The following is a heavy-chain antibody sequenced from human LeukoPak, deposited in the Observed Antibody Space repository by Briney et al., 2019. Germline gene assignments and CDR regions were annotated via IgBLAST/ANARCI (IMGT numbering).Heavy chain of an antibody. J-gene: IGHJ4*02. CDR1: GYAFTTNW. D-gene: IGHD1-26*01. Sequence: GASLKISCKGSGYAFTTNWIGWVRQMPGKGLEWMGIIYPADSDTRYSPSFQGQVTISADKSISTAYLQWNSLKASDTAMYYCARPGYSGSLEYWGQGTLVTVSS. CDR2: IYPADSDT. CDR3: ARPGYSGSLEY. V-gene: IGHV5-51*01.